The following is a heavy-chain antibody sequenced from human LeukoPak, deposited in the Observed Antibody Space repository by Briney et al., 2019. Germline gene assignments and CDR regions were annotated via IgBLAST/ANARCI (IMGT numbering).Heavy chain of an antibody. J-gene: IGHJ4*02. CDR1: GFTFSGYS. D-gene: IGHD6-19*01. V-gene: IGHV3-21*01. CDR3: ARFYDTGWYGHFDY. Sequence: GGSLRLSCAVSGFTFSGYSMIWVRQAPGKGLEWVSCISSSGSYIQYADSVKGRFTISRDNAKNTLYLQMNSLRAEDTAVYYCARFYDTGWYGHFDYWGQGALVAVSS. CDR2: ISSSGSYI.